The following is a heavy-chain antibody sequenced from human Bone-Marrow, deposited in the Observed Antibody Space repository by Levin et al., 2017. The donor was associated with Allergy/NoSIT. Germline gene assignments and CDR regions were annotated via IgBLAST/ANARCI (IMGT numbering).Heavy chain of an antibody. Sequence: PSQTLSLTCSVSGGSIRNSYWSWIRQAPGKGLEWIGYIKNSGTTKYNPSLNSRVTISADTSKNQVSLRLTSVTAADTAVYYCASLGYTISYYDYAMDVWGQGTTVTVSS. CDR2: IKNSGTT. CDR1: GGSIRNSY. D-gene: IGHD5-12*01. CDR3: ASLGYTISYYDYAMDV. J-gene: IGHJ6*02. V-gene: IGHV4-59*01.